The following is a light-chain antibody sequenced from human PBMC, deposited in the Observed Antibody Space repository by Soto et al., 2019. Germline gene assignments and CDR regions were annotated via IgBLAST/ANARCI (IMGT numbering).Light chain of an antibody. Sequence: QSVLTQPPSVSGAPGQRVTISCTGSSSNIGAGYDVHWYQQLPGTAPKLLIYGNSNRPSGVPDRFSGSKSGTSASLAITGLQAEDEPDYYCQSYASSLSGFVFGPGTKLTVL. CDR3: QSYASSLSGFV. CDR2: GNS. V-gene: IGLV1-40*01. CDR1: SSNIGAGYD. J-gene: IGLJ1*01.